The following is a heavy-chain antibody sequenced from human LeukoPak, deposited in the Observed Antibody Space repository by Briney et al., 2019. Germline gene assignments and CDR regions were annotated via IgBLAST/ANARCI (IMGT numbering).Heavy chain of an antibody. Sequence: PGGALRLSCAASGFTFSDYYMSWIRQAPGRGLEWVSYISSSGSTIYYADSVEGRFTISRDNAKNSLYLQMNSLRAEDTAVYYCARGEDYDFWSGYSVYWGQGTLVTVSS. D-gene: IGHD3-3*01. J-gene: IGHJ4*02. CDR2: ISSSGSTI. V-gene: IGHV3-11*01. CDR3: ARGEDYDFWSGYSVY. CDR1: GFTFSDYY.